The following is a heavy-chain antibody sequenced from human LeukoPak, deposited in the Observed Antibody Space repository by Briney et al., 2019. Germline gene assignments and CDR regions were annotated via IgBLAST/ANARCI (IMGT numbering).Heavy chain of an antibody. CDR1: GGSFSGYY. J-gene: IGHJ5*02. CDR3: ARAPIVVVPAAGTGWFDP. D-gene: IGHD2-2*01. V-gene: IGHV4-34*01. Sequence: SETLSPTCAVYGGSFSGYYWSWIRQPPGKGLEWIGEINHSGSTNYNPSLKSRVTISVDTSKNQFSLKLSSVTAADTVVYYCARAPIVVVPAAGTGWFDPWGQGTLVTVSS. CDR2: INHSGST.